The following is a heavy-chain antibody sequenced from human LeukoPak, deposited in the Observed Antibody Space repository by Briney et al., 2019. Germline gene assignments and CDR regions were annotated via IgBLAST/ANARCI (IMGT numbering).Heavy chain of an antibody. CDR2: INPNSGGT. V-gene: IGHV1-2*02. CDR1: GYTFTGYY. CDR3: ARARWSFRSSGMGV. J-gene: IGHJ6*02. Sequence: ASVKVSCKASGYTFTGYYMHWVRQAPGQGLEWMGWINPNSGGTNYAQKFQGRVTMTRDTSISTAYMELSRLRSDDTAVYYCARARWSFRSSGMGVWGQGTTVTVSS.